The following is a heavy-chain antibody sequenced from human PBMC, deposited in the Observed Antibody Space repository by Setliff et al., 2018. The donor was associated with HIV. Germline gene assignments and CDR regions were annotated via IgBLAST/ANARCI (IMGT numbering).Heavy chain of an antibody. D-gene: IGHD3-22*01. CDR3: ARGPLVVPTHYYMDL. Sequence: ASVKVSCKASGYSFTNYYIHWVRQAPGQGLEWMGKISHGGGSTSKEQKFQGRFTMTRDTSTSTVYMELSSLRSEDTAVYYCARGPLVVPTHYYMDLWGKGTTVTVSS. CDR2: ISHGGGST. CDR1: GYSFTNYY. J-gene: IGHJ6*03. V-gene: IGHV1-46*01.